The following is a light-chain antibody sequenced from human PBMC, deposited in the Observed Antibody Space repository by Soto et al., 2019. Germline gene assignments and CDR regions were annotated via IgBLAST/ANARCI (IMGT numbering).Light chain of an antibody. Sequence: EIVLTQSPATLSLSPGERATLSCRASQSIGYYLAWYQEKPGQAPRLLIYDASIRAIGIPARFSGSGSGTDFTLTISSLEPEDFAVYYCQQRGNWPPTWTFGQGTKVEIK. CDR2: DAS. CDR1: QSIGYY. J-gene: IGKJ1*01. V-gene: IGKV3-11*01. CDR3: QQRGNWPPTWT.